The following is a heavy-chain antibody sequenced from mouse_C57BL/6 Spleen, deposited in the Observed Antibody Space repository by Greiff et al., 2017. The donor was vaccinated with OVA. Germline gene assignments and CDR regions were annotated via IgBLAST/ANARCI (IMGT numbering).Heavy chain of an antibody. V-gene: IGHV5-4*01. Sequence: EVKLVESGGGLVKPGGSLKLSCAASGFTFSSYAMSWVRQTPEKRLEWVATISDGGSYTYYPDNVQGRFTISRDNAKNNLYLQMSHLKSEDTAMYYCAREGRRYCGYWGQGTTLTVSS. CDR2: ISDGGSYT. J-gene: IGHJ2*01. CDR1: GFTFSSYA. CDR3: AREGRRYCGY.